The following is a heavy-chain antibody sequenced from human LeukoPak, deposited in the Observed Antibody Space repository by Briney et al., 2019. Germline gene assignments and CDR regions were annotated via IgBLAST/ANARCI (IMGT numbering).Heavy chain of an antibody. CDR3: ARGSSIVTSTIDWFDP. V-gene: IGHV1-2*02. Sequence: GASVKVSCNSSGYTFTGYYMHWVRQAPGQGLEWMGWINPNSGGTHYAQKFQGRVTVTRDTSINTAYMELSRLRSDDTAIYYCARGSSIVTSTIDWFDPWGQGALVAVSS. D-gene: IGHD6-6*01. CDR2: INPNSGGT. CDR1: GYTFTGYY. J-gene: IGHJ5*02.